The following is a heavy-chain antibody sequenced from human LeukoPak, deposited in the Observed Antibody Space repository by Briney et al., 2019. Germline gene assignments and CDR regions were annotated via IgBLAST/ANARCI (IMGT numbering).Heavy chain of an antibody. D-gene: IGHD6-13*01. V-gene: IGHV3-23*01. Sequence: GGSLRLSCAASGFTFSSYAMSWVRQAPGKGLKWVAGISGSGSTTYYADSVKGRFTISRDNSKNTLHLQMNSLRAEDTAVYYCAKPLSAASGTDFDNWGQGTLVTVSS. J-gene: IGHJ4*02. CDR1: GFTFSSYA. CDR2: ISGSGSTT. CDR3: AKPLSAASGTDFDN.